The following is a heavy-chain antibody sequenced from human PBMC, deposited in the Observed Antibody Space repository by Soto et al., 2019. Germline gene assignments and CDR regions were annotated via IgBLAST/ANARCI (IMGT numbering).Heavy chain of an antibody. CDR2: IYYSGST. CDR3: ARPLYSYGPMDV. J-gene: IGHJ6*02. Sequence: SETLSLTCTVSGGSISSSSYYWGWIRQPPGKGQEWIGSIYYSGSTNYNHSLKSRVTISVDTSKNQFSLKLSSVTAADTAVYYCARPLYSYGPMDVWGQGTTVTVSS. V-gene: IGHV4-39*07. D-gene: IGHD5-18*01. CDR1: GGSISSSSYY.